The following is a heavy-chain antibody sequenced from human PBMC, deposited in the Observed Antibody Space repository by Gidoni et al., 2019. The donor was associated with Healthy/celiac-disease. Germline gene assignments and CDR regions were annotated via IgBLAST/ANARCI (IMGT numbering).Heavy chain of an antibody. CDR1: GFTVSSNY. CDR3: ARDSSVDYDFWSGYFEDRDYYYGMDV. Sequence: EVQLVESGGGLVQPGGSLRLSCAASGFTVSSNYMSWVRQAPGKGLEWVSVIYSGGSTYYADSVKGRFTISRDNSKNTLYLQMNSLRAEDTAVYYCARDSSVDYDFWSGYFEDRDYYYGMDVWGQGTTVTVSS. D-gene: IGHD3-3*01. J-gene: IGHJ6*02. V-gene: IGHV3-66*01. CDR2: IYSGGST.